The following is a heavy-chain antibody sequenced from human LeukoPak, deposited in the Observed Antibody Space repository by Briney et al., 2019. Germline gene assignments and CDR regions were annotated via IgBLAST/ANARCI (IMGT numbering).Heavy chain of an antibody. Sequence: GGSLRLSCAASGFTFSSYGTHWVRQAPGKGLEWVAVISYDGSNKYYADSVKGRFTISRDNSKNTLYLQMNSLRAEDTAVYYCAREDGTVHFDYWGQGTLVTVSS. CDR1: GFTFSSYG. V-gene: IGHV3-30*03. CDR2: ISYDGSNK. CDR3: AREDGTVHFDY. D-gene: IGHD2-8*02. J-gene: IGHJ4*02.